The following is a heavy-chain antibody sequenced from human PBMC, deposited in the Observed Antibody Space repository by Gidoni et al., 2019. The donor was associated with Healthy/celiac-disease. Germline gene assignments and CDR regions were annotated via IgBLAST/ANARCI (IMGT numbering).Heavy chain of an antibody. CDR2: IYYSGST. Sequence: QLQLQESGPGLVKPSETLSLTCTVSGGSISSSSYSWGWIRQPPGKGLEWIGSIYYSGSTYYNPSLKSRVTISVDTSKNQFSLKLSSVTAADTAVYYCARLYYYDSSGYYRDYYGMDVWGQGTTVTVSS. CDR1: GGSISSSSYS. D-gene: IGHD3-22*01. J-gene: IGHJ6*02. CDR3: ARLYYYDSSGYYRDYYGMDV. V-gene: IGHV4-39*01.